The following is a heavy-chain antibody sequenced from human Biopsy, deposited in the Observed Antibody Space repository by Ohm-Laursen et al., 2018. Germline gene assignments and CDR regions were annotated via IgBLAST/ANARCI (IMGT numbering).Heavy chain of an antibody. J-gene: IGHJ4*02. CDR3: GNEVHGRDY. CDR1: GKTFSDYQ. V-gene: IGHV4-34*08. Sequence: DTLSLTCAVFGKTFSDYQWSWIRLPPGKGLEWIGQINQAETTNYNPSLKSRVSISADASKYEFSLRLTSVTAADTAVYLCGNEVHGRDYWGLGAQVTVSS. D-gene: IGHD2-15*01. CDR2: INQAETT.